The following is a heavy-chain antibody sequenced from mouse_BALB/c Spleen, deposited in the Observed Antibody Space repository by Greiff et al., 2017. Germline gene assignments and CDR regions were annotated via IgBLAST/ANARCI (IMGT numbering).Heavy chain of an antibody. CDR3: AREGYMITTGNYFDY. CDR1: GYTFSSYW. CDR2: ILPGSGST. Sequence: VKLMESGAELMKPGASVKISCKATGYTFSSYWIEWVKQRPGHGLEWIGEILPGSGSTNYNEKFKGKATFTADTSSNTAYMQLSSLTSEDSAVYYCAREGYMITTGNYFDYWGQGTTLTVSS. V-gene: IGHV1-9*01. J-gene: IGHJ2*01. D-gene: IGHD2-4*01.